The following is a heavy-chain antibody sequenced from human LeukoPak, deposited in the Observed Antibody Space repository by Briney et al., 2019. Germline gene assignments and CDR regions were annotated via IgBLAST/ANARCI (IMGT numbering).Heavy chain of an antibody. CDR3: ARNSASAGPFYYMDV. J-gene: IGHJ6*03. CDR1: GGSISTFF. Sequence: SETLSLTCTVSGGSISTFFWSWIRQPAGKGLEWIGRIYASGSTNYNPSLKSRVSMSVDTSKNQFSLKLSSVTAADTAVYYCARNSASAGPFYYMDVWGKGTSVTISS. V-gene: IGHV4-4*07. D-gene: IGHD6-13*01. CDR2: IYASGST.